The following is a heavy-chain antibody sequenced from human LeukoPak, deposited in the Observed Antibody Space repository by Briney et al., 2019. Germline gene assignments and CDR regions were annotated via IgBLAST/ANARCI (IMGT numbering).Heavy chain of an antibody. J-gene: IGHJ4*02. CDR2: ISWNSGSI. CDR3: AKDRFRGIAAAGNYFDY. V-gene: IGHV3-9*03. CDR1: GFTFDDYA. Sequence: PGGSLRLSCAASGFTFDDYAMHWVRQAPGKGLEWVSGISWNSGSIGYADSVKGRFTISRDNAKNSLYLQMNSLRAEDMALYYCAKDRFRGIAAAGNYFDYWGQGTLVTVSS. D-gene: IGHD6-13*01.